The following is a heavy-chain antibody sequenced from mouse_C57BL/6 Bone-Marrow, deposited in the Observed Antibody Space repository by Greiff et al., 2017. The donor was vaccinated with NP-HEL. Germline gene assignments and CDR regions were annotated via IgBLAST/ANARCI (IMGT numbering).Heavy chain of an antibody. CDR2: IDPETGGT. Sequence: VQLVESGAELVRPGASVTLSCKASGYTFTDYEMHWVKQTPVHGLEWIGAIDPETGGTAYNQKFKGKAILTADKSSSTAYMELRSLTSEDSAVYYCTRSRYYGSSPWFAYWGQGTLVTVSA. CDR1: GYTFTDYE. J-gene: IGHJ3*01. CDR3: TRSRYYGSSPWFAY. V-gene: IGHV1-15*01. D-gene: IGHD1-1*01.